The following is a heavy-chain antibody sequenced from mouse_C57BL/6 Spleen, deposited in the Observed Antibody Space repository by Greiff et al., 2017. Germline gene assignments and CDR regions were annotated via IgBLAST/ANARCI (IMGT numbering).Heavy chain of an antibody. CDR1: GYTFTSYD. CDR2: IYPRDGST. J-gene: IGHJ4*01. D-gene: IGHD1-1*01. Sequence: VQLQQSGPELVKPGASVKLSCKASGYTFTSYDINWVKQRPGQGLEWIGWIYPRDGSTKYNEKFKGTATLTVDKSSSTAYMELHSLTSEDSAVYFCERQVITTVVGDAMDYWGQGTSVTVSS. CDR3: ERQVITTVVGDAMDY. V-gene: IGHV1-85*01.